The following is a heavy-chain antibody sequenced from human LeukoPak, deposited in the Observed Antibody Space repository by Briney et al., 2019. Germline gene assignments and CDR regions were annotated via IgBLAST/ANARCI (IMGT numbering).Heavy chain of an antibody. CDR2: ISGSGGST. Sequence: GSLRLSCAASGFTFSSYAMSWVRPAPGKGLEWVSAISGSGGSTYYADSVKGRFTISRDNSKNTLYLQMNSLRAEDTAVYYCAKDPKHTLAFDIWGQGTMVTVSS. J-gene: IGHJ3*02. CDR3: AKDPKHTLAFDI. V-gene: IGHV3-23*01. CDR1: GFTFSSYA.